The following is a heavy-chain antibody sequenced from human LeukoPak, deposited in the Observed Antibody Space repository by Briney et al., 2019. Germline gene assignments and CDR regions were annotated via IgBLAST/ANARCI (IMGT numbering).Heavy chain of an antibody. J-gene: IGHJ6*02. V-gene: IGHV3-9*01. CDR2: ISWNSGSI. CDR3: ASLNYGSGSYYNVRYYGMDV. D-gene: IGHD3-10*01. Sequence: GRSLRLSCAASGFTFDDYAMHWVRQAPGKGLEWVSGISWNSGSIGYADSVKGRFTISRDNAKNSLYLQMNSLRAEDTAVYYCASLNYGSGSYYNVRYYGMDVWGQGTTVTVSS. CDR1: GFTFDDYA.